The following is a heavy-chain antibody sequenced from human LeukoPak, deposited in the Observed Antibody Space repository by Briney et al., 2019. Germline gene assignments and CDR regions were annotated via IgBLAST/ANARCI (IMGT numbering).Heavy chain of an antibody. CDR3: ARSTGSSWSRGGWFDH. Sequence: ASVKVSCKASGYTFTSYGISWVRQAPGQGLEWMGWISAYNGNTNYAQKLQGRVTMTTDTSTSTAYMELRSLRSDDTAVYYCARSTGSSWSRGGWFDHWGQGTLVTVSS. J-gene: IGHJ5*02. CDR1: GYTFTSYG. D-gene: IGHD6-13*01. V-gene: IGHV1-18*01. CDR2: ISAYNGNT.